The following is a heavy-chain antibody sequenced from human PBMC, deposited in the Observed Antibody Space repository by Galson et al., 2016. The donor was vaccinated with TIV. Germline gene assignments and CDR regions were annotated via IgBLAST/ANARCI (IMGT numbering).Heavy chain of an antibody. CDR3: AKEENSGYYPDDAFDF. Sequence: SLRLSCAASGFTFSSYNMHWVRQAPGKGLEWVAVIAYDGSYKHYAGSVKGRFTVSRDNSKTTLDLQMNSRGAEDTALYYCAKEENSGYYPDDAFDFWGQGAMVTVS. J-gene: IGHJ3*01. CDR2: IAYDGSYK. CDR1: GFTFSSYN. V-gene: IGHV3-30*18. D-gene: IGHD3-3*01.